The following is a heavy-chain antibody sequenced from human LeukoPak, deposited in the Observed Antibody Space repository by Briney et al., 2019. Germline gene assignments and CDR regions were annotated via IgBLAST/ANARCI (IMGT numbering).Heavy chain of an antibody. J-gene: IGHJ5*02. CDR3: ARAGPWQIDP. CDR1: GFTFSSYS. V-gene: IGHV3-30-3*01. D-gene: IGHD3-10*01. Sequence: PGRSLRLSCAASGFTFSSYSMHWVRQAPGKGLEWVAVISYHGSNQYYADSVKGRVTISRDNSKNTLYLQMNSLRAEDTAVYYCARAGPWQIDPWGQGTLVTVSS. CDR2: ISYHGSNQ.